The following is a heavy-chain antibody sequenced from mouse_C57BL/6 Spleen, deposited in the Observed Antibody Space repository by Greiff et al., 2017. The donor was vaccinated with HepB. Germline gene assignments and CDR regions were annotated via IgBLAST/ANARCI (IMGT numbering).Heavy chain of an antibody. CDR2: INPNNGGT. Sequence: VQLQQSGPELVKPGASVKMSCKASGYTFTDYNMHWVKQSHGKSLEWIGYINPNNGGTSYNQKFKGKATLTVNKSSSTAYMELRSLTSEDSAVYYCARKDVGSSPFAYWGQGTLVTVSA. D-gene: IGHD1-1*01. CDR3: ARKDVGSSPFAY. V-gene: IGHV1-22*01. CDR1: GYTFTDYN. J-gene: IGHJ3*01.